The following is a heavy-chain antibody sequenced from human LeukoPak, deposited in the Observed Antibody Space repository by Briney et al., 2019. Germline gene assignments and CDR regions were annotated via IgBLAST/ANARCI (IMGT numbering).Heavy chain of an antibody. V-gene: IGHV3-23*01. D-gene: IGHD3-3*01. CDR1: GFTFSSYA. Sequence: PGGSLRLSCAASGFTFSSYAMSWVRQAPGKGLEWVSAISGSGGSTYYADSVKGRFTISRDNSKNTLYLQMNSLRAEDTAVYYCAKDVRDYDFWSGYATRHYYYYGMDVWGQGTTVTVSS. J-gene: IGHJ6*02. CDR2: ISGSGGST. CDR3: AKDVRDYDFWSGYATRHYYYYGMDV.